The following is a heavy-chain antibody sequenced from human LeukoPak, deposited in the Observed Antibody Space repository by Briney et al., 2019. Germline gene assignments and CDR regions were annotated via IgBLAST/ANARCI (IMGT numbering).Heavy chain of an antibody. CDR3: ASPLGVVTAPLNY. Sequence: SETLSLTCTVSGYSISSGYYWGWIRQPPGKGLVWIGTIYHSGSTYYNPSLKSRVTISVDTSKNQFSLKLSSVTAADTAVYYCASPLGVVTAPLNYWGQGTLVTVSS. CDR1: GYSISSGYY. V-gene: IGHV4-38-2*02. J-gene: IGHJ4*02. CDR2: IYHSGST. D-gene: IGHD2-21*02.